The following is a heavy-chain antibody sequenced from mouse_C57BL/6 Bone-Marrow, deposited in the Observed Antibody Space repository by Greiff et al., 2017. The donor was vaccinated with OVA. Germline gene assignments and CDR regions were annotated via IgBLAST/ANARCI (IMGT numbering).Heavy chain of an antibody. CDR3: VGVTTTHWYFDV. D-gene: IGHD2-2*01. CDR2: INPNYGTT. J-gene: IGHJ1*03. CDR1: GYSFTDYN. V-gene: IGHV1-39*01. Sequence: VQLKQSGPELVKPGASVKISCKASGYSFTDYNMNWVKQSNGKSLEWIGVINPNYGTTSYNQKFKGKATLTVDQSSSTAYMQLNSLTSEDSAVYYCVGVTTTHWYFDVWGTGTTVTVSS.